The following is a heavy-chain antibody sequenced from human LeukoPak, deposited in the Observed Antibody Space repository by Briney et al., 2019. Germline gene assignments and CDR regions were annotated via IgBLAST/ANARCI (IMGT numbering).Heavy chain of an antibody. CDR2: ISGSGGST. CDR1: GFTFSSYA. CDR3: AKVTPTVTTPLFGMDV. Sequence: GSLRLSCAASGFTFSSYAMSWVRQAPGKGLEWVSAISGSGGSTYYADSVKGRFTISRDNSKNTLYLQMNSLRAEDTAVYYCAKVTPTVTTPLFGMDVWGKGTTVTVSS. J-gene: IGHJ6*04. D-gene: IGHD4-17*01. V-gene: IGHV3-23*01.